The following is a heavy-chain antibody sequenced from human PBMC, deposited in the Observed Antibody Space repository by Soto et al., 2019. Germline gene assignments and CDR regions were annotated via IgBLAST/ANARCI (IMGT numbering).Heavy chain of an antibody. Sequence: PSETLSLTCAVSGGSISSSNWWSWVRQPPGKGLEWIGEIYHSGSTNYNPSLKSRVTISVDKSKNQFSLKLSSVTAADTAVYYCASSLITMVRGVLDYWGQGTLVTVSS. J-gene: IGHJ4*02. V-gene: IGHV4-4*02. CDR1: GGSISSSNW. CDR3: ASSLITMVRGVLDY. D-gene: IGHD3-10*01. CDR2: IYHSGST.